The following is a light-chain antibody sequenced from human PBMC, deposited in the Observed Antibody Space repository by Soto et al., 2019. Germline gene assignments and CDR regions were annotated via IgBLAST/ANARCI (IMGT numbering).Light chain of an antibody. CDR1: QGISNY. CDR3: QNHHGASRT. J-gene: IGKJ1*01. Sequence: DIQMTQSPSSLSASVGDRVTITCRASQGISNYLVWYQQKQGQVPKLLIYDASTLQSCVPSRYTGSGSGTNFTLTIISLQPEDVATYYCQNHHGASRTFGQGTQVEIK. CDR2: DAS. V-gene: IGKV1-27*01.